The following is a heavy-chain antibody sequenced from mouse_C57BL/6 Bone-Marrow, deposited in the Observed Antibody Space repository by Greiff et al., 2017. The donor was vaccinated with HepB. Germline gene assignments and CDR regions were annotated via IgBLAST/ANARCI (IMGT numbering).Heavy chain of an antibody. CDR3: ARFGYGNYVNYFDY. CDR2: IYPGSGST. D-gene: IGHD2-1*01. CDR1: GYTFTSYW. Sequence: VQLQQPGAELVKPGASVKMSCKASGYTFTSYWITWVKQRPGQGLEWIGDIYPGSGSTNYNEKFKSKATLTVDTSSSTAYMQLSSLTSEDSAVYYCARFGYGNYVNYFDYWGQGTTLTVSS. V-gene: IGHV1-55*01. J-gene: IGHJ2*01.